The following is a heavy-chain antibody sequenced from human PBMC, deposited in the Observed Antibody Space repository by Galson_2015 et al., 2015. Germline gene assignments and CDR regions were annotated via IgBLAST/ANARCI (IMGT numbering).Heavy chain of an antibody. J-gene: IGHJ4*02. CDR2: INAGNGNT. CDR1: GYTFTSYA. Sequence: SVKVSCKASGYTFTSYAMRWVRQAPGQRLEWMGWINAGNGNTKYSQKFQGRVTITRDTSASTAYMELSSLRSEDTAVYYCAVVAWQLVWFYWGQGTLVTVSS. V-gene: IGHV1-3*01. D-gene: IGHD6-13*01. CDR3: AVVAWQLVWFY.